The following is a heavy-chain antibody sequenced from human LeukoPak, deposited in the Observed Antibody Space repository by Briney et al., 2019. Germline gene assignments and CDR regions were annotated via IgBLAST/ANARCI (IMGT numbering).Heavy chain of an antibody. V-gene: IGHV1-18*01. CDR3: AREGSPFYYYYMDV. Sequence: ASVKVSCKASGGTFSSYAISWVRQAPGQGLEWMGWISAYNGNTNYAQKLQGRVTMTTDTSTSTAYMELRSLRSDDTAVYYCAREGSPFYYYYMDVWGKGTTVTVSS. D-gene: IGHD2-15*01. CDR2: ISAYNGNT. J-gene: IGHJ6*03. CDR1: GGTFSSYA.